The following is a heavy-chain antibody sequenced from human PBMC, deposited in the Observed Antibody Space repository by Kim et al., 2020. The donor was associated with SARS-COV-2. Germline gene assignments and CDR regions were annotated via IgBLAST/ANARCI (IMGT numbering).Heavy chain of an antibody. Sequence: GGSLRLSCAASGFTFSSYAFHWVRQAPGKGLEWVAVISYDGSDQYYADSVKGRFTISRDNSKNKVYLQMSSLRADDTAVYYCAREWGLTRSGYYYGMDV. CDR2: ISYDGSDQ. CDR3: AREWGLTRSGYYYGMDV. J-gene: IGHJ6*01. CDR1: GFTFSSYA. V-gene: IGHV3-30*04. D-gene: IGHD1-26*01.